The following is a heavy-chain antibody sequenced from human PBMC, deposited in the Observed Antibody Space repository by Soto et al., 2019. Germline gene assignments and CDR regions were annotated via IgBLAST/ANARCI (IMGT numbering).Heavy chain of an antibody. J-gene: IGHJ4*02. Sequence: SGTLYLTCTVSGGSISSYYWTWIRQPPGKGLEWIGYMYYSGSPNYNPSLKSRLTISVDTSKNQFSLKLSSVTAADTAVYYCASGSEGSYYFDYWGQGTLVTVSS. CDR3: ASGSEGSYYFDY. V-gene: IGHV4-59*01. CDR1: GGSISSYY. CDR2: MYYSGSP. D-gene: IGHD1-26*01.